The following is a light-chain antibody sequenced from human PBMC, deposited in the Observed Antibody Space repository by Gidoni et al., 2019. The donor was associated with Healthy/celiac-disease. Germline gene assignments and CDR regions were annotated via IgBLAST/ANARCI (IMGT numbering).Light chain of an antibody. Sequence: DIVMPQSPLSLPVTPGEPASISCRSSQSLLHSNGYNYLDWYLQKPGQSPQLLIYLGSNRASGVPDRFSGSGSGTDFTLKISRGEAEDVGVYYCMQALQTPRTFGQGTKVEIK. CDR1: QSLLHSNGYNY. CDR2: LGS. V-gene: IGKV2-28*01. J-gene: IGKJ1*01. CDR3: MQALQTPRT.